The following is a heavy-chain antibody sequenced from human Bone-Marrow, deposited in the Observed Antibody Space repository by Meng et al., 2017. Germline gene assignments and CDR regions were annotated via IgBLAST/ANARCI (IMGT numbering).Heavy chain of an antibody. D-gene: IGHD4-17*01. CDR1: GDSVSSNSAA. J-gene: IGHJ4*02. CDR3: TRSYYGDYVDY. CDR2: TYFRSKWYN. V-gene: IGHV6-1*01. Sequence: QVHLEQSGPELLKASQTLSLTCAISGDSVSSNSAAWNWIRQSPSGGLGWVGRTYFRSKWYNDYALSVRSRVTVNPDTSRNQFSLQLNSVTPEDTAIYYCTRSYYGDYVDYWGQGSLVTVSS.